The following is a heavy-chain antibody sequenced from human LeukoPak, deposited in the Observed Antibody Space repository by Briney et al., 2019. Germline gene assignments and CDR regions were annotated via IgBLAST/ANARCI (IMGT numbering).Heavy chain of an antibody. D-gene: IGHD6-19*01. V-gene: IGHV1-8*01. Sequence: ASVKVSCKASGYTFTSYDINWVRQATGQGLEWMGWMNPNSGNTGYAQKLQGRVTMTRNTSISTAYMELSSLRSEDTAVYYCARGRLSARAYWFDPWGQGTLVTVSS. CDR2: MNPNSGNT. J-gene: IGHJ5*02. CDR3: ARGRLSARAYWFDP. CDR1: GYTFTSYD.